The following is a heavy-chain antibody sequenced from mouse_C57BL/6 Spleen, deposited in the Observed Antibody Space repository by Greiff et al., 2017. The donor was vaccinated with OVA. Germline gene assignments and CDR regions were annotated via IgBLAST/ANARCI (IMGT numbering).Heavy chain of an antibody. Sequence: EVKLVESGPGLVKPSQSLSLTCSVTGYSITSGYYWNLIRQFPGNQLEWMGYISYDCSNNSNPSLKNPITITRDTSKNQFFLKLNSVTTEDTATVYCARLSYMEAMEYWGQGTSVTVSS. CDR1: GYSITSGYY. V-gene: IGHV3-6*01. CDR2: ISYDCSN. J-gene: IGHJ4*01. D-gene: IGHD1-1*02. CDR3: ARLSYMEAMEY.